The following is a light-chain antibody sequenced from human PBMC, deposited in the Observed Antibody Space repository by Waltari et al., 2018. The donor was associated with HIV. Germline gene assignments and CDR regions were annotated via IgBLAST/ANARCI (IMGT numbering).Light chain of an antibody. V-gene: IGLV1-51*01. CDR1: SSNFGNSF. J-gene: IGLJ3*02. Sequence: QSVLTQPPSVSAAPGQKVTISYSGSSSNFGNSFVSWYQPLPGAAPKLLIYDNNKRPSGISDRFSGSKSGTSATLAITGLQTGDEADYYCGTWDSSLGAGVFGGGTRLTVL. CDR2: DNN. CDR3: GTWDSSLGAGV.